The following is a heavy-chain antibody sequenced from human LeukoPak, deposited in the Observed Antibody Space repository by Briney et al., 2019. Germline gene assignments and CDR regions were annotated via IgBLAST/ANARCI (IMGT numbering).Heavy chain of an antibody. CDR2: ISGSGGST. J-gene: IGHJ4*02. Sequence: PGGSLRLSCVASGLTFSSYAMSWVRQAPGKGLEWVSAISGSGGSTYYADSVKGRFTISRDNSKNTLYLQMNSLRAEDTAVYYCAKTPSYYYDSSGYPFDYWGQGTLVTVSS. D-gene: IGHD3-22*01. V-gene: IGHV3-23*01. CDR3: AKTPSYYYDSSGYPFDY. CDR1: GLTFSSYA.